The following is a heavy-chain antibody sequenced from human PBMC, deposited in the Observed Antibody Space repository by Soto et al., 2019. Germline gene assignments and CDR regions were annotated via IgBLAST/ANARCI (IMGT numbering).Heavy chain of an antibody. V-gene: IGHV3-7*01. D-gene: IGHD6-25*01. Sequence: EVQLVESGGGLVQPGGSLRLSCAASGFTFTTDWASWVRQAPGKGLEWVANIKRDGTESNYADSVKGRFTISRDNAKNSLYLQMNSLSAEDTAVYYCASEGSACQFDYWGQGALVTVSS. CDR3: ASEGSACQFDY. CDR2: IKRDGTES. J-gene: IGHJ4*02. CDR1: GFTFTTDW.